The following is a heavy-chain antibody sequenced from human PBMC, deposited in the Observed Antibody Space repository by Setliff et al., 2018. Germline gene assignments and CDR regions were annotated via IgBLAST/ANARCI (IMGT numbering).Heavy chain of an antibody. V-gene: IGHV4-59*08. CDR1: GGPMRSFY. D-gene: IGHD2-15*01. Sequence: SETLSLTCTVSGGPMRSFYWSWIRQTPGKGLQWIGYISDSGSTNYNPSLKSRVTISLDTPKNQFSLKLTSVTAADTAVYYCARGVSGVSWTPRYWGRGTLVTVSS. CDR3: ARGVSGVSWTPRY. CDR2: ISDSGST. J-gene: IGHJ4*02.